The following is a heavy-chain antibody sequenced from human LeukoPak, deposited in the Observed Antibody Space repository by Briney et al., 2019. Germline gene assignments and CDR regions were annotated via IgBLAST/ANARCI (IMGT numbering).Heavy chain of an antibody. V-gene: IGHV3-21*01. Sequence: GGSLRLSCAASGFTFSSYSMNWVRQAPGKGLEWVSSISSSSSYIYYAGSVKGRFTISRDNAKNSLYLQMNSLRAEDTAVYYCASSCGGDCYLEGAFDIWGQGTMVTVSS. J-gene: IGHJ3*02. CDR3: ASSCGGDCYLEGAFDI. CDR1: GFTFSSYS. D-gene: IGHD2-21*02. CDR2: ISSSSSYI.